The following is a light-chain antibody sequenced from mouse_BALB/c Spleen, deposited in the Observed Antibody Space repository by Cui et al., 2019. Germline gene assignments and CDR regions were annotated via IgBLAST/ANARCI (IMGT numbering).Light chain of an antibody. CDR3: QQGNSIPRT. J-gene: IGKJ4*01. Sequence: EIVLTQSLTIMAASPGAKITSTCSARSSISSNYLHWNQQKPGFSPKLLIFRTSNLASRVPARFSGSASGTCYPLTIGTMEAEDVATYYYQQGNSIPRTFGSETKLEIK. CDR2: RTS. V-gene: IGKV4-91*01. CDR1: SSISSNY.